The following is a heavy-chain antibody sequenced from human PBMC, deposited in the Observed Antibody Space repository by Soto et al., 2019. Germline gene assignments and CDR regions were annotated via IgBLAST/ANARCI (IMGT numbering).Heavy chain of an antibody. CDR3: ARCGGGSCYNPLDY. V-gene: IGHV1-18*01. D-gene: IGHD2-15*01. CDR2: ISVNSGDT. J-gene: IGHJ4*02. CDR1: GYTFTSCG. Sequence: QVQLVQSGAEVKKPGASVKVSCEASGYTFTSCGISWVRQAPGQGLDWMGWISVNSGDTKYAQNFQGRVTMTTDTSTSAAYMELRSLSSDDTAVYYCARCGGGSCYNPLDYWGQGTLVTVSS.